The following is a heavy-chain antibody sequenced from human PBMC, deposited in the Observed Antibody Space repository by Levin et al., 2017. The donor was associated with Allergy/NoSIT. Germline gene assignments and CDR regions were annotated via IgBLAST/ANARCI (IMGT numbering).Heavy chain of an antibody. V-gene: IGHV3-73*01. CDR1: GFIFSGSA. J-gene: IGHJ4*02. CDR3: VRHAGTGGSSIDY. Sequence: PGGSLRLSCAASGFIFSGSAMHWVRQASGRGLEWVGRIRTNADAYATTYAGSVRGRFTISRDDSKNTAYLEMNNLKIEDTAVYHCVRHAGTGGSSIDYWGQGTPVTVSS. D-gene: IGHD4-23*01. CDR2: IRTNADAYAT.